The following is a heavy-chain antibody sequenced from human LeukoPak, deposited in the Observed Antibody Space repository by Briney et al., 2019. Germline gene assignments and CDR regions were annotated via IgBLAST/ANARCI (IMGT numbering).Heavy chain of an antibody. D-gene: IGHD3-16*02. CDR1: GHTFTGYY. J-gene: IGHJ4*02. CDR2: INPNSGGT. Sequence: ASVKVSCKASGHTFTGYYMHWVRQAPGQGLEWMGWINPNSGGTNYAQKFQGRVTMTRDTSISTAYMELSRLRSDDTAVYYCARDSSYDYVWGSYRPDSALDYWGQGTLVTVSS. CDR3: ARDSSYDYVWGSYRPDSALDY. V-gene: IGHV1-2*02.